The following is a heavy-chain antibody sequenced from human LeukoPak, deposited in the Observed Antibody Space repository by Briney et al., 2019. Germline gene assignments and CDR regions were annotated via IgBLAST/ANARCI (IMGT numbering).Heavy chain of an antibody. CDR2: MYYSGST. Sequence: PSETLSLTCSVSGGSITSTYYWGWIRHPPGKGLEWIGSMYYSGSTYYNPSLKSRVTMSVDTSKNQFSLRLSSVTAADTAVYYCARHVRGHDYVWGSYPSPFAYWGQGTLVTVSS. D-gene: IGHD3-16*02. J-gene: IGHJ4*02. V-gene: IGHV4-39*01. CDR3: ARHVRGHDYVWGSYPSPFAY. CDR1: GGSITSTYY.